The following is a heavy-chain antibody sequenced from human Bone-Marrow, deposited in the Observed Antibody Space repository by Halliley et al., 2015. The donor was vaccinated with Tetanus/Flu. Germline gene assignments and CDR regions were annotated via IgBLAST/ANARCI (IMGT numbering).Heavy chain of an antibody. J-gene: IGHJ5*02. V-gene: IGHV3-23*01. CDR3: ARETSLTSS. Sequence: KGLGWVSGIVGSGGSTYYADSVKGRFTISRDNSKNTLYLQMNSLRAEDTAVYYCARETSLTSSWGQGTLVTVSS. CDR2: IVGSGGST. D-gene: IGHD7-27*01.